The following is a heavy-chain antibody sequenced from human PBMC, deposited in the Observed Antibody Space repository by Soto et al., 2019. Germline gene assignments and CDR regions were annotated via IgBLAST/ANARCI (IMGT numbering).Heavy chain of an antibody. CDR3: ANLGDTMVRGVKHNWFDP. CDR2: ISGSGGST. D-gene: IGHD3-10*01. J-gene: IGHJ5*02. CDR1: GFTFSSYA. Sequence: GGSLRLSCAASGFTFSSYAMSWVRQAPGKGLEWVSAISGSGGSTYYADSVKGRFTISRDNSKNTLYLQMNSLRAEDTAVYYCANLGDTMVRGVKHNWFDPWGQGTLVTVSS. V-gene: IGHV3-23*01.